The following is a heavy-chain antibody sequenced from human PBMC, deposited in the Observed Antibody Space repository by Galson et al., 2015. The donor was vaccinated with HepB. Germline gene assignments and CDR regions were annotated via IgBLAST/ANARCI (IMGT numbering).Heavy chain of an antibody. CDR3: AKDLRLLWFGELWDY. Sequence: SLRLSCAASGFTFSSYAMSWVRQAPGKGLEWVSAISGSGGSTYYADSVKGRFTISRDNSKNTLYLQMNSLRAEDTAVYYCAKDLRLLWFGELWDYWGQGTLVTVSS. CDR1: GFTFSSYA. J-gene: IGHJ4*02. V-gene: IGHV3-23*01. D-gene: IGHD3-10*01. CDR2: ISGSGGST.